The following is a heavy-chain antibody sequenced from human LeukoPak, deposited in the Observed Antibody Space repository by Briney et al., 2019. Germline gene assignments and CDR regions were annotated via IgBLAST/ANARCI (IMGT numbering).Heavy chain of an antibody. Sequence: SETLSLTCTVSGGSTSSGGYYWSWIRQPPGKGLEWIGYIYHSGSTYYNPSLKSRVTISVDRSKNQFSLKLSSVTAADTAVYYCARGSPLGYCSGGSCYPVTDAFDIWGQGTMVTVSS. CDR2: IYHSGST. D-gene: IGHD2-15*01. J-gene: IGHJ3*02. CDR1: GGSTSSGGYY. V-gene: IGHV4-30-2*01. CDR3: ARGSPLGYCSGGSCYPVTDAFDI.